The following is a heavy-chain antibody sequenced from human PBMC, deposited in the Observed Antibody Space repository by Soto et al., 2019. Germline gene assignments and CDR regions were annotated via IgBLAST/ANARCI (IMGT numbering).Heavy chain of an antibody. CDR1: GFTFSSYA. CDR3: AKDGLVVPAARGGD. D-gene: IGHD2-2*01. Sequence: GGSLRLSCAASGFTFSSYAMSWVRQAPGKGLEWVSAISGSGGSTYYADSVKGRFTISRDNSKNTLYLQMNSLRAEDTAVYYCAKDGLVVPAARGGDWGQGTLVTVSS. V-gene: IGHV3-23*01. CDR2: ISGSGGST. J-gene: IGHJ4*02.